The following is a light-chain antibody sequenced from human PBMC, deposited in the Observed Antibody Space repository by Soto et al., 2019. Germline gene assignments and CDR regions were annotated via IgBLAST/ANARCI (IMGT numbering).Light chain of an antibody. Sequence: QSVLTQPPSVSGTPGQRVTISCSGSRSNIGGNAVTWYQQVPGTAPKLLIYANDQRPSGISARFSGSKSSTSASLAISGLQSEDEADYYCAVWDDNTRGFFGGGTKLTVL. CDR2: AND. CDR3: AVWDDNTRGF. CDR1: RSNIGGNA. J-gene: IGLJ2*01. V-gene: IGLV1-44*01.